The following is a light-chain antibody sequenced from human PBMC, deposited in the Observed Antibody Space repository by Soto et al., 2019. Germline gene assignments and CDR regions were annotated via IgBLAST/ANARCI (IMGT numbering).Light chain of an antibody. V-gene: IGLV7-46*01. CDR2: DTS. Sequence: QAVVTQEPSLTVSPGGTVTLTCGSSTGAVTSGHYPYWFQQKPGQGPRTLIYDTSNKHSWTPARFSGSLLGGKAALTLSGAQPEDEAEYYCLLSYSGADVFGTGTKVTVL. CDR1: TGAVTSGHY. J-gene: IGLJ1*01. CDR3: LLSYSGADV.